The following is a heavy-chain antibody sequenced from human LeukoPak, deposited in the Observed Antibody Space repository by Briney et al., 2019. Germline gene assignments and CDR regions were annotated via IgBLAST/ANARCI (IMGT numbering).Heavy chain of an antibody. Sequence: ASVKISCKSSGYTFTNHGISWVRQAPGQGLEWMGWISAYNGNTNYAQKLQGRVTMTTDTSTSTAYMELRSLRSDDTAVYYCARGRLRFVEWAHDAFDIWGQGTMVTVSS. CDR2: ISAYNGNT. CDR1: GYTFTNHG. J-gene: IGHJ3*02. D-gene: IGHD3-3*01. V-gene: IGHV1-18*04. CDR3: ARGRLRFVEWAHDAFDI.